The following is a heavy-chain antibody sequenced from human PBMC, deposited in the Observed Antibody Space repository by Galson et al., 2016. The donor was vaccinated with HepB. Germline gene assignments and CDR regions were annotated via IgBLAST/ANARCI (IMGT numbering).Heavy chain of an antibody. V-gene: IGHV4-34*01. CDR2: ISQGGTT. J-gene: IGHJ2*01. CDR1: GGSFSGYF. Sequence: ETLSLTCAVNGGSFSGYFWGWIRQSPGKGLEWIGEISQGGTTNYNPSLKRRVTLLVDTSTNPFSLEVTSVTAADTSVYFCARGKGRKGATSYRYWYYDVWGRGAPVTVSS. CDR3: ARGKGRKGATSYRYWYYDV. D-gene: IGHD2-21*01.